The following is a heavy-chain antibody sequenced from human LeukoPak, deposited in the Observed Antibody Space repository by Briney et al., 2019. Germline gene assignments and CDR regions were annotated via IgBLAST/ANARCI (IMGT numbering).Heavy chain of an antibody. V-gene: IGHV3-73*01. J-gene: IGHJ4*02. D-gene: IGHD6-25*01. CDR1: GFTFSGSA. CDR3: THTASGHDY. Sequence: GGSLRLSCAASGFTFSGSAMHWVRQAPGKGLEWVGRIRSKANSYATAYAASVKGRFTISRDDSKNTAYLQMNSLKTEDTAVYYCTHTASGHDYWGQGTLVTVSS. CDR2: IRSKANSYAT.